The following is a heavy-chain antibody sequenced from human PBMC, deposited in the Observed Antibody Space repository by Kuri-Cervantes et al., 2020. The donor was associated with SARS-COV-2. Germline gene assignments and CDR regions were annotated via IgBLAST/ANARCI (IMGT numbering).Heavy chain of an antibody. CDR3: AKDADTTGYFQYYFDY. V-gene: IGHV3-23*01. CDR2: ITDNGGST. Sequence: LSLTCAASGFSFRNYWMHWVRQAPGKGLEWVSAITDNGGSTYYANSVKGRFTISRDNSKNTLYLQINSLTAEDTAIYYCAKDADTTGYFQYYFDYWGQGTLVTVSS. J-gene: IGHJ4*02. D-gene: IGHD3-22*01. CDR1: GFSFRNYW.